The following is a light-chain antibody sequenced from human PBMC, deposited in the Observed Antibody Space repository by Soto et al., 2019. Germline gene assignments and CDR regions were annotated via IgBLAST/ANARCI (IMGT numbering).Light chain of an antibody. V-gene: IGKV1-5*03. Sequence: DIQMTQSPSTLSASVGDRVTITCRASQSISYWLAWYQQKPGKAPKLLIYKASSLESGVPSRISGSGSGTEFTLTISSLQPDDFATYYCQQYNSYLYTFGPGTKLDIK. CDR1: QSISYW. J-gene: IGKJ2*01. CDR2: KAS. CDR3: QQYNSYLYT.